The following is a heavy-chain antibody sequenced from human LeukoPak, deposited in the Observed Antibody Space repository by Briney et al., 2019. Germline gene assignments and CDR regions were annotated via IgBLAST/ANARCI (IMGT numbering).Heavy chain of an antibody. V-gene: IGHV3-21*01. Sequence: GGSLRLSCAASGFTFSDYTMNWVRQAPGKGLEWVSSISRNSDYIYYADSVQGRFTISRDNAKNSLYLQMNSLRAEDTAVYYCARTRDDYNYRGAFDIWGQGTMVTVSS. J-gene: IGHJ3*02. CDR3: ARTRDDYNYRGAFDI. CDR1: GFTFSDYT. D-gene: IGHD5-24*01. CDR2: ISRNSDYI.